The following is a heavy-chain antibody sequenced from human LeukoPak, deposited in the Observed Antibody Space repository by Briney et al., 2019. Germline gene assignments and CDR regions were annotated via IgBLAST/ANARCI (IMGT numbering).Heavy chain of an antibody. CDR3: AGGGSYGDY. CDR1: GGSICSCD. CDR2: IYYSGST. D-gene: IGHD1-26*01. V-gene: IGHV4-59*01. Sequence: SETLSLTCTVSGGSICSCDWSWIRLPPGKGLEWIGYIYYSGSTNYNPSLKSRVTISVDTSKNQFSLKLSSVTAADTAVYYCAGGGSYGDYWGQGTLVTVSS. J-gene: IGHJ4*02.